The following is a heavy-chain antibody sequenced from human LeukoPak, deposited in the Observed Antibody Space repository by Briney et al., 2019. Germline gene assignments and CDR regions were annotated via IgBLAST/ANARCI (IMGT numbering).Heavy chain of an antibody. Sequence: SETLSLTCAVSGGSLTGYFWTWIRQPPGKGLEWIGHFYYSGSTYYNPSLESRVSISIDTSKTQFSLELNSVTGADTAVYYCARGRGYSYATRYFQHWGQGTLVTVSS. CDR2: FYYSGST. CDR1: GGSLTGYF. CDR3: ARGRGYSYATRYFQH. V-gene: IGHV4-59*01. J-gene: IGHJ1*01. D-gene: IGHD5-18*01.